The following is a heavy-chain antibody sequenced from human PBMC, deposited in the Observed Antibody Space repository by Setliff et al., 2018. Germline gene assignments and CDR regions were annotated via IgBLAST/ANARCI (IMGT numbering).Heavy chain of an antibody. J-gene: IGHJ5*02. CDR2: IIPIFGTA. V-gene: IGHV1-69*05. Sequence: SVKVSCKASGGTFSTFAINWVRQAPGRGLEWMGGIIPIFGTANFAQKFKGRVTITTDESTSTAYMELDSLRSENTAVYYCARSPAVLGIVYLDPWGQGTLVTVSS. CDR3: ARSPAVLGIVYLDP. D-gene: IGHD2-15*01. CDR1: GGTFSTFA.